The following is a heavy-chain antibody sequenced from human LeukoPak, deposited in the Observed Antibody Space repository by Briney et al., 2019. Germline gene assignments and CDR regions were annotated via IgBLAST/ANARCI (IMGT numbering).Heavy chain of an antibody. CDR2: ISYDGSNK. Sequence: PGGSLRLSCAASGFTFSSYAMHWVRQAPGKGLEWVAVISYDGSNKYYADSVKGRFTISRDNSKNTLYLQMNSLRAEDTAVYYCARDSSRYYDSSGSVDYWGQGTLVTVSS. V-gene: IGHV3-30-3*01. CDR3: ARDSSRYYDSSGSVDY. CDR1: GFTFSSYA. J-gene: IGHJ4*02. D-gene: IGHD3-22*01.